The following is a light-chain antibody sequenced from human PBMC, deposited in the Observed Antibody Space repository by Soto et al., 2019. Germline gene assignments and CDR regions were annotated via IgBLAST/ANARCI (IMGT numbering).Light chain of an antibody. Sequence: DIVMTQSPDSLAVSLGERATINCKSSQSVLYSSNNKNYLAWYQQKPGQPPKLLIYWASNRESGVPDRFGGSGFGTDFTLSISSLQAEDVAVYSCQQYYSTPLTFGGGTKVEIK. V-gene: IGKV4-1*01. J-gene: IGKJ4*01. CDR2: WAS. CDR1: QSVLYSSNNKNY. CDR3: QQYYSTPLT.